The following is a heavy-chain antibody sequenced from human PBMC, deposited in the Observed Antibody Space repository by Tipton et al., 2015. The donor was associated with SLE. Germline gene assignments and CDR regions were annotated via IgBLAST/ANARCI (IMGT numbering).Heavy chain of an antibody. CDR3: ARDRADLDI. J-gene: IGHJ3*02. CDR1: GGSISSYY. V-gene: IGHV4-59*01. D-gene: IGHD1-26*01. Sequence: TLSLTCTVSGGSISSYYWSWIRQPPGKGLEWIGYIYYSGSTNYNPSPKSRVTISVDTSKNQFSLKLSSVTAADTAVYYCARDRADLDIWGQGTMVTVSS. CDR2: IYYSGST.